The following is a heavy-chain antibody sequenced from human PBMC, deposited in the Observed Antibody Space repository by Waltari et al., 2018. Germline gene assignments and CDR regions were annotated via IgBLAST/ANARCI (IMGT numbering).Heavy chain of an antibody. V-gene: IGHV3-11*06. J-gene: IGHJ4*01. CDR2: SRTGGGYT. D-gene: IGHD2-21*02. CDR1: GFAFSGFH. CDR3: ARDLTAIRAFDY. Sequence: QVQLVESGGGLVKPGGSLRLSCVASGFAFSGFHMNGVRQAPGKGLQWVSCSRTGGGYTNDADSVKCRFTISRDDAKNSVYLQMNSLSADDTAVYFCARDLTAIRAFDYWGHGILVTVSS.